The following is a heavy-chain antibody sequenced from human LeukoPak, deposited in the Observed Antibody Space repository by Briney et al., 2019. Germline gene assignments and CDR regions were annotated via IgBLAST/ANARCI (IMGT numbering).Heavy chain of an antibody. CDR1: GGSISSSSYY. Sequence: SETLSLTCTVSGGSISSSSYYWGWIRQSPGKGLEWIANIFYSGSTYYNPSLKSRVTISVDTSKNQFSLKLSSVTAADTAVYYCASQYSSGRYRFDYLGQGTLVTVSS. V-gene: IGHV4-39*01. D-gene: IGHD6-19*01. CDR2: IFYSGST. J-gene: IGHJ4*02. CDR3: ASQYSSGRYRFDY.